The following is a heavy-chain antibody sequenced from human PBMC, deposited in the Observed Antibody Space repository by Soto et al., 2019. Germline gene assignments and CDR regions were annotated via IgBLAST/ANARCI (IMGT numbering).Heavy chain of an antibody. CDR1: GFTFQNYS. CDR3: AIVESSGAAKYFIDY. J-gene: IGHJ4*02. Sequence: QVQLLESGGGVVQPGRSLRLSCAASGFTFQNYSMHWVRQAPGKGLEWVAVTSYDGGKNSYADSVKGRFTISRDNSKNALYLQMNSLRAGDTAIYYCAIVESSGAAKYFIDYWGQGTLVTVS. D-gene: IGHD3-10*01. V-gene: IGHV3-30*03. CDR2: TSYDGGKN.